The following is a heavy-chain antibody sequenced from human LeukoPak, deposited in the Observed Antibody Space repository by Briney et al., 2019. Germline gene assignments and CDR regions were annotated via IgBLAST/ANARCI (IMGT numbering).Heavy chain of an antibody. V-gene: IGHV1-69*05. Sequence: ANYAQKFQGRVTITTDESTSTAYMELSSLRSEDTAVYYCARGLQEYLFDYWGQGTLVTVS. CDR3: ARGLQEYLFDY. CDR2: A. J-gene: IGHJ4*02. D-gene: IGHD6-6*01.